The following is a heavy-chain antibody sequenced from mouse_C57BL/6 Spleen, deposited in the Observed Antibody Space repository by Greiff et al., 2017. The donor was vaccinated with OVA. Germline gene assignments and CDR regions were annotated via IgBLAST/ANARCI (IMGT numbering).Heavy chain of an antibody. CDR2: INPSSGYT. J-gene: IGHJ2*01. CDR1: GYTFTSYT. V-gene: IGHV1-4*01. Sequence: VQLKQSGAELARPGASVKMSCKASGYTFTSYTMHWVKQRPGQGLEWIGYINPSSGYTKYNQKFKDKATLTADKSSSTAYMQLSSLTSEDSAVYYCARRVDYGLDYWGQGTTLTVSS. D-gene: IGHD2-4*01. CDR3: ARRVDYGLDY.